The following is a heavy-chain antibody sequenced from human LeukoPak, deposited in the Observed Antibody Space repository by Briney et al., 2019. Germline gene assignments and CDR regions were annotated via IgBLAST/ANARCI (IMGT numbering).Heavy chain of an antibody. CDR1: GFSFNNYA. D-gene: IGHD2-8*01. CDR2: ISAGNDI. Sequence: GGSLRLSCAASGFSFNNYAMVWVRQTPGKGLEWVSVISAGNDIVYADSVKGRFSISGDSSRNTLYLQMNSLRVEDTAVYYCALNIADCTNGVCSYYFDYWGQGTLVTVSS. V-gene: IGHV3-23*01. CDR3: ALNIADCTNGVCSYYFDY. J-gene: IGHJ4*02.